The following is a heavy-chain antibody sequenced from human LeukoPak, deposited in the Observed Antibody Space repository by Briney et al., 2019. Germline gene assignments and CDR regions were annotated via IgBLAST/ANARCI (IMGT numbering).Heavy chain of an antibody. V-gene: IGHV1-8*03. Sequence: ASVKVSCKASGYTFTSYDINWVRQATGQGLEWMGWMNPNSGNTGYAQKFQGRVTITRNTSISTAYMELSSLRSEDTAVYYCAKGDSVVPAANSDYWGQGILVTVSS. CDR2: MNPNSGNT. CDR1: GYTFTSYD. CDR3: AKGDSVVPAANSDY. J-gene: IGHJ4*02. D-gene: IGHD2-2*01.